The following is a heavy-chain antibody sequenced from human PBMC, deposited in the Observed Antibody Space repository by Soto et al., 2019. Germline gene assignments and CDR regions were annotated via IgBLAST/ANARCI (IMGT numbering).Heavy chain of an antibody. V-gene: IGHV3-30*03. CDR2: ISRDGVTK. D-gene: IGHD2-8*02. Sequence: QVQLVESGGGVVQPGRSLRLSCAGSGFTVSTYGMHWVRQAPGKGLEWVAVISRDGVTKYYADSVKGRFTISRDNSRNTLFLEMNSLRGDDMAVYYCTGEVASGYWGQGTLVTVSS. CDR1: GFTVSTYG. J-gene: IGHJ4*02. CDR3: TGEVASGY.